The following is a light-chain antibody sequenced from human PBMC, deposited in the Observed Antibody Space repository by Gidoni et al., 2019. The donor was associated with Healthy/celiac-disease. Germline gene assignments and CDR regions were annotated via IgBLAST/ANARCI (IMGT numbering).Light chain of an antibody. CDR3: QSYDSSLSAWV. CDR1: SSNIGAGYD. J-gene: IGLJ3*02. Sequence: HSVLTQPPSVSGAPGQSVTISCTGSSSNIGAGYDVHWYQQLPGTAPKLLIYGNSNRPSGVPDRFSGSKSGTSASLAITGLQAEDEADYYCQSYDSSLSAWVFGGGTKLTVL. CDR2: GNS. V-gene: IGLV1-40*01.